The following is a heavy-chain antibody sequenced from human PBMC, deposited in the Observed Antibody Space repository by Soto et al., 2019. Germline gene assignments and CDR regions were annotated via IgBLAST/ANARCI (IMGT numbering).Heavy chain of an antibody. CDR3: ARDLAASSWYHTYYYYGMDV. CDR2: ISAYNGNT. V-gene: IGHV1-18*01. CDR1: GGTVSSYG. Sequence: ASGKGSSKASGGTVSSYGISWVRQAPGQGLEGMGWISAYNGNTNYAQKLQGRVTMTTDTSTSTAYMELRSLRSDDTAVYYCARDLAASSWYHTYYYYGMDVWGQGTTVTVSS. J-gene: IGHJ6*02. D-gene: IGHD6-13*01.